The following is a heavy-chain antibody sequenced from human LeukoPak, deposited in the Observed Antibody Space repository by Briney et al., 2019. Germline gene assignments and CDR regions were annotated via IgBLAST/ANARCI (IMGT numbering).Heavy chain of an antibody. J-gene: IGHJ4*02. Sequence: PGGSLRLSCAASGFTFSSYAMSWVRQAPGKGLEWVSAISGSGGSTYYADSVKGRFTISRDNAKNMLYLQMNSLRVEDTAVYYCARDTAGYSYAGYWGQGALVTVSS. CDR2: ISGSGGST. CDR3: ARDTAGYSYAGY. V-gene: IGHV3-23*01. CDR1: GFTFSSYA. D-gene: IGHD5-18*01.